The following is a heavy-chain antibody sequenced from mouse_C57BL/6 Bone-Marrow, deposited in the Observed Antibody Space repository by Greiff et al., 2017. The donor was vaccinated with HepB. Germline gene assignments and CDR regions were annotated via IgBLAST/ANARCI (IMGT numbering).Heavy chain of an antibody. CDR2: IDPSDSYT. D-gene: IGHD2-1*01. Sequence: QVQLKQPGAELVKPGASVKLSCKASGYTFTSYWMQWVKQRPGQGLEWIGEIDPSDSYTNYNQKFKGKATLTVDTSSSTAYMQLRSLTSEDSAVYYCARLRGNYDFDYWGQGTTLTVSS. J-gene: IGHJ2*01. CDR1: GYTFTSYW. CDR3: ARLRGNYDFDY. V-gene: IGHV1-50*01.